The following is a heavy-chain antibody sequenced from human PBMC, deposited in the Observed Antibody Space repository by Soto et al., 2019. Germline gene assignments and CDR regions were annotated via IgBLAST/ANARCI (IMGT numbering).Heavy chain of an antibody. V-gene: IGHV3-64*01. CDR1: GFTFSSYG. CDR2: ISSDGGST. J-gene: IGHJ4*02. Sequence: VGSLRLSCESSGFTFSSYGLHWVRQAPGKGLEYVSAISSDGGSTHYANSVKGRFTMSRDNSKNTLYLQMGSLRAEDMAVYYCARAPVGFYDYWGQGT. D-gene: IGHD1-26*01. CDR3: ARAPVGFYDY.